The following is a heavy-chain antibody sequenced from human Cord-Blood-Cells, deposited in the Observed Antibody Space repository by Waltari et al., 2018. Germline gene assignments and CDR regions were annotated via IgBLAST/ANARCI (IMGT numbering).Heavy chain of an antibody. CDR3: AREGCTNGVCWVNAFDI. V-gene: IGHV1-2*02. CDR1: TFTGYY. D-gene: IGHD2-8*01. J-gene: IGHJ3*02. Sequence: TFTGYYMHWVRQAPGQGLEWMGWINPNSGGTNYAQKFQGRVTMTRDTSISTAYMELSRLRSDDTAVYYCAREGCTNGVCWVNAFDIWGQGTMVTVSS. CDR2: INPNSGGT.